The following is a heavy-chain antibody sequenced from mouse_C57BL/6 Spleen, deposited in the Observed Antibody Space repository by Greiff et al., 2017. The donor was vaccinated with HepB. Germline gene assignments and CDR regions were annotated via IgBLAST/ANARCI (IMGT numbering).Heavy chain of an antibody. J-gene: IGHJ4*01. CDR3: ARVLHYYGSSYDYAMAY. CDR2: IDPSDSYT. CDR1: GYTFTSYW. D-gene: IGHD1-1*01. V-gene: IGHV1-69*01. Sequence: QVQLQQPGAELVMPGASVKLSCKASGYTFTSYWMHWVKQRPGQGLEWIGEIDPSDSYTNYNQKFKGKSTLTVDKSSSTAYMQLSSLTSEDSAVYYCARVLHYYGSSYDYAMAYWGQGTSVTVSS.